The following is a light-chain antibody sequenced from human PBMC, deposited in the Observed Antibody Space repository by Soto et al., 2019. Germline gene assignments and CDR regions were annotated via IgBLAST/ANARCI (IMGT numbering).Light chain of an antibody. V-gene: IGKV3-20*01. CDR1: QSVSSSY. CDR3: QQYGSSPQT. Sequence: EIVLTQSPGTLSLSPGERATLSCRASQSVSSSYLAWYQQKPGQAPRLLIYGASSRATGIQDRFSGSGSGTDVTLTISRLEPEDFAVYYCQQYGSSPQTFGDGRRLEIK. J-gene: IGKJ5*01. CDR2: GAS.